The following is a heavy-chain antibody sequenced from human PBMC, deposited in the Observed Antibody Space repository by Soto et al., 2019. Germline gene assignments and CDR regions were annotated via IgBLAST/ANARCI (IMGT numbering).Heavy chain of an antibody. Sequence: ASVKVSCKFSGYTLTELSMHWVRQAPGKGLEWMGGFDPEDGETIYAQKFQGRVTMTEDTSTDTAYMELSSLRSEDTAVYYCATGITMVRFRWAFDIWGQGTMVTVSS. CDR3: ATGITMVRFRWAFDI. J-gene: IGHJ3*02. CDR2: FDPEDGET. V-gene: IGHV1-24*01. D-gene: IGHD3-10*01. CDR1: GYTLTELS.